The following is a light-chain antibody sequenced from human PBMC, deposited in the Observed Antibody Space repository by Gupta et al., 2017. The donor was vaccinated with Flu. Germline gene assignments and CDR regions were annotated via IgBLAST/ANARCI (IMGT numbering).Light chain of an antibody. CDR3: LQSNSIPWT. CDR1: EVIRSF. J-gene: IGKJ1*01. V-gene: IGKV1-39*01. CDR2: GTS. Sequence: GDTIILSCRASEVIRSFLNWYQQRPGKAPDLLLYGTSTLHSGVSSRFTGSGSGTEYTLTISSLQPEDFATYHCLQSNSIPWTFGQGTKVEIK.